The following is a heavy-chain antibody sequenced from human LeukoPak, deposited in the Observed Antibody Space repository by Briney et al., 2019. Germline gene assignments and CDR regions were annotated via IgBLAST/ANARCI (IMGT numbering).Heavy chain of an antibody. Sequence: GGSLRLSCAASGFIFSKAWMAWVRQAPGKGLEWVGHIKTEAEDGTTDYAAPVKGRFAISRDHAKSTLYLQMNSLNTEDTAVYFCTSALNLVLGELLGYWGQGTLVTVSS. CDR2: IKTEAEDGTT. CDR3: TSALNLVLGELLGY. D-gene: IGHD3-16*01. CDR1: GFIFSKAW. J-gene: IGHJ4*02. V-gene: IGHV3-15*01.